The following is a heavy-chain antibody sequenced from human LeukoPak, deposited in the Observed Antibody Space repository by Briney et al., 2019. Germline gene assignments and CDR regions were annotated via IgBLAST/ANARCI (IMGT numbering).Heavy chain of an antibody. CDR2: ISSSSSYI. Sequence: GGSLRLSCAASGFTFSSYSMNWVRQAPGEGLECVSSISSSSSYIYYADSVKGRFTISRDNAKNSLYLEMNSLRAEDTAVYYCARIGYSSSSDYWGQGTLVTVSS. V-gene: IGHV3-21*01. CDR1: GFTFSSYS. D-gene: IGHD6-6*01. CDR3: ARIGYSSSSDY. J-gene: IGHJ4*02.